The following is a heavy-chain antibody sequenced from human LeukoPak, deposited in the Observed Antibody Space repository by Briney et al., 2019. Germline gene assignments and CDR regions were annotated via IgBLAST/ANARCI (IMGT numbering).Heavy chain of an antibody. CDR3: ARDLGPQKVRSFGYHYYYYMDV. CDR2: ISSSGSTI. J-gene: IGHJ6*03. CDR1: GFTFSDYY. D-gene: IGHD1-26*01. Sequence: PGGSLRLSCAASGFTFSDYYMSWIRQAPGKGLEWVSYISSSGSTIYYADSVKGRFTISRDNAKNSLYLQMNSLRAEDTAVYYCARDLGPQKVRSFGYHYYYYMDVWGKGTTVTVSS. V-gene: IGHV3-11*04.